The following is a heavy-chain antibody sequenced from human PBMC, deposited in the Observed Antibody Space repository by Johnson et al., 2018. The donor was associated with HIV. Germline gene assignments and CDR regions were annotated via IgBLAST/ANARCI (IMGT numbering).Heavy chain of an antibody. CDR3: TTETYYYDSSGYYYGHAFDI. CDR1: GFTSGAYS. Sequence: VQLVESGGGLVQTGRSLRLSCIGFGFTSGAYSMNWVRQAPGRGLEWVGFIRSKAYGGTPDYAASVKGRFTISGDESRNIAYLQMDSLKTEDTAVYYCTTETYYYDSSGYYYGHAFDIWGQGTMVTVSS. J-gene: IGHJ3*02. D-gene: IGHD3-22*01. CDR2: IRSKAYGGTP. V-gene: IGHV3-49*04.